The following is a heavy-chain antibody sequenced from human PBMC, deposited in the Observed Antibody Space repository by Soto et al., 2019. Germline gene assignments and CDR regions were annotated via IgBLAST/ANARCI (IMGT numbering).Heavy chain of an antibody. CDR1: GYTFTSYA. D-gene: IGHD2-15*01. V-gene: IGHV1-3*01. Sequence: GASVKVSCKASGYTFTSYAMHWVRQAPGQRLEWMGWINAGNGNTKYSQKFQGRVTITRDTSASTAYMELSSLRSEDTAVYYCARDRGYCSGGSCYWNWFDPWGQGTLVTVSS. CDR3: ARDRGYCSGGSCYWNWFDP. CDR2: INAGNGNT. J-gene: IGHJ5*02.